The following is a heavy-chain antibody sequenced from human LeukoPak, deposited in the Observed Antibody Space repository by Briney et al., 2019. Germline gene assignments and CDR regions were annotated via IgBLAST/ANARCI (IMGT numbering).Heavy chain of an antibody. CDR1: GFTFSSYA. Sequence: GRSLRLSCAASGFTFSSYAMHWVRQAPGKGLEWVSVISYDGSNKYYADSVKGRFTISRDNSKNTLYLQMNSLRAEDTAVYYCARLGGDSSGYYPIWYFDLWGRGTLVTVSS. CDR3: ARLGGDSSGYYPIWYFDL. V-gene: IGHV3-30-3*01. CDR2: ISYDGSNK. J-gene: IGHJ2*01. D-gene: IGHD3-22*01.